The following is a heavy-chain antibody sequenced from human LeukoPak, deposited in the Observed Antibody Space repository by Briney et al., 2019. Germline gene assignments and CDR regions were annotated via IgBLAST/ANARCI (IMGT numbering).Heavy chain of an antibody. Sequence: PGGSLRLSCAASGFTFSGYYMSWIRQAPGKGLEWVSCIGGSISGYTNYADSVKGRFTISRDNAKNSLYLQMDGLRVEDTAVYYCARDRGAVAATWFDYWGQGTLVTVSS. D-gene: IGHD6-19*01. CDR3: ARDRGAVAATWFDY. V-gene: IGHV3-11*05. CDR1: GFTFSGYY. CDR2: IGGSISGYT. J-gene: IGHJ4*02.